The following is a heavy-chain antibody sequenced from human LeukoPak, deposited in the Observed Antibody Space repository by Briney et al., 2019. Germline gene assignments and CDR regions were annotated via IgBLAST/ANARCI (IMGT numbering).Heavy chain of an antibody. V-gene: IGHV1-2*02. CDR2: INPKSGAA. Sequence: ASVKVSCKASGYIFSDYYMHRVRQAPGQGLEWLGWINPKSGAADYAQQFRGRVTMTRDTSISTDYMEMKRVTSDDTAVYYCARGAEAETSPLDFWGQGTLVIVS. CDR3: ARGAEAETSPLDF. CDR1: GYIFSDYY. J-gene: IGHJ4*02. D-gene: IGHD6-13*01.